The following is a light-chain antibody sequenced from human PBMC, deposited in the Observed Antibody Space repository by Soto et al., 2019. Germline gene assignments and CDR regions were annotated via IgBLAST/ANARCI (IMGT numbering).Light chain of an antibody. J-gene: IGKJ5*01. CDR2: GAS. Sequence: EIVLTQSPGTLSLSPGERATLSCRASQSVSSSYLAWYQQKPGQAPRLLIYGASNRATGIPDRFSGSGSGTYFTLTISRLEPEDVAVYYCQQYGSSSTFGQGTRLEIK. CDR1: QSVSSSY. CDR3: QQYGSSST. V-gene: IGKV3-20*01.